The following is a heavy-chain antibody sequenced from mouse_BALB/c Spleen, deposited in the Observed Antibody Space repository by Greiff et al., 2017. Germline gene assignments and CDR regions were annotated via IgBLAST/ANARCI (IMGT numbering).Heavy chain of an antibody. V-gene: IGHV5-6-4*01. CDR2: ISSGGSYT. J-gene: IGHJ4*01. CDR1: GFTFSSYT. D-gene: IGHD2-10*02. Sequence: DVKLVESGGGLVKPGGSLKLSCAASGFTFSSYTMSWVRQTPEKRLEWVATISSGGSYTYYPDSVKGRFTISRDNAKNTLYLQMSSLKSEDTAMYYCTRDREYGNYEGKSCAMDYWGQGTSVTVSS. CDR3: TRDREYGNYEGKSCAMDY.